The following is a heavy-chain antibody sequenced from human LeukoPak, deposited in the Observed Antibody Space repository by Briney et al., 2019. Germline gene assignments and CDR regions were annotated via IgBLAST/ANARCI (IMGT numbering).Heavy chain of an antibody. V-gene: IGHV3-23*01. CDR1: GFTFSSYA. CDR2: ISRTAGST. D-gene: IGHD1/OR15-1a*01. Sequence: GGSLRLSCAASGFTFSSYAMSWVRQAPGKGLEWVSSISRTAGSTYYADSVKGRFTTSRENSKNTLYLQMNSLRAYDTAVYYCAKDGVVGNNIYDAFDLWGQGTMVTVSS. CDR3: AKDGVVGNNIYDAFDL. J-gene: IGHJ3*01.